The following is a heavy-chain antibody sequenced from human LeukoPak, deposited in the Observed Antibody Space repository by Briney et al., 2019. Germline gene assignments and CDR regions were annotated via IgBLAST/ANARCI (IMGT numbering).Heavy chain of an antibody. V-gene: IGHV4-61*02. CDR2: IYTSGST. D-gene: IGHD2-15*01. CDR1: GGSISSGSYY. CDR3: ARGGSSGGSCYPTCAPDY. Sequence: PSETLSLTCTVSGGSISSGSYYWSWIRQPAGKGLEWIGRIYTSGSTNYNPSLKSRVTISVDTSKNQFSLKLSSVTAADTAVYYCARGGSSGGSCYPTCAPDYWGQGTLVTVSS. J-gene: IGHJ4*02.